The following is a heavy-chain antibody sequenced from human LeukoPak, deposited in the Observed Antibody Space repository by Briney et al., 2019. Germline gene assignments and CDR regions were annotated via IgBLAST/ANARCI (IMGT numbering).Heavy chain of an antibody. V-gene: IGHV4-61*02. J-gene: IGHJ4*02. Sequence: SQTLSLTCTVSGGSISSGSYYWSWIRQPAGKGLEWIGRIYTSGSTNYNPSLKSRVTISVDTSKNQFSLKLSSVTAADTAVYYCANDCSGGSCYGMDYWGQGXLVTVSS. CDR2: IYTSGST. D-gene: IGHD2-15*01. CDR1: GGSISSGSYY. CDR3: ANDCSGGSCYGMDY.